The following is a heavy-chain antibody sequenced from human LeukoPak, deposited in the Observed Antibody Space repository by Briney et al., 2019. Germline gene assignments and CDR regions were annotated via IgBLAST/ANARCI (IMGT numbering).Heavy chain of an antibody. CDR2: AYYRSKWYN. D-gene: IGHD5-12*01. CDR1: GDSVPINSAA. V-gene: IGHV6-1*01. CDR3: ASSLYDIVATPFDY. J-gene: IGHJ4*02. Sequence: SQTLSLTCAISGDSVPINSAAWNWIRQSPSRGLEWLGRAYYRSKWYNDYALSVKSRITINPDTSKNQFSLQLNTVTPEDTAVYYCASSLYDIVATPFDYWGQGTLVTVSS.